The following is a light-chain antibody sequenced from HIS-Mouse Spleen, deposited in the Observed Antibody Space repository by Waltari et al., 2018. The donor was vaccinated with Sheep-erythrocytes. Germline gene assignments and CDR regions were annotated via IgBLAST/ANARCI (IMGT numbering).Light chain of an antibody. Sequence: QSALTQPRSVSGSPGQSVTISCTGTSSDVGGYNYVSWYQQHPGKAPKLMIYDVSNRPSGVPDLSSGSKSGNTASLTISGLQAEDEADYYCCSYAGSNNWVFGGGTKLTVL. CDR1: SSDVGGYNY. J-gene: IGLJ3*02. V-gene: IGLV2-11*01. CDR3: CSYAGSNNWV. CDR2: DVS.